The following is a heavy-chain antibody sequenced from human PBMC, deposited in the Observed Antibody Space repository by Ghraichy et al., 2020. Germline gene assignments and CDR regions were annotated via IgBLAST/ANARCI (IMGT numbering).Heavy chain of an antibody. J-gene: IGHJ4*02. D-gene: IGHD4-23*01. Sequence: LSLTCAASGFTFSNFALNWVRQAPGKGLEWISYIRTSSDIYYADSVKGRFTISRDNAENSLYLQMNSLRDEDTALYYCSRDSESTGGNLIFHYWGQGTLVIVSS. V-gene: IGHV3-48*02. CDR1: GFTFSNFA. CDR2: IRTSSDI. CDR3: SRDSESTGGNLIFHY.